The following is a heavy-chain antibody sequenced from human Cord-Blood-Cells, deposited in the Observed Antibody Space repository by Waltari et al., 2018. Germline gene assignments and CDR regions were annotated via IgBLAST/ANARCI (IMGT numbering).Heavy chain of an antibody. CDR1: GYTFTSYD. V-gene: IGHV1-8*03. Sequence: QVQLVQSGAEVKKPGASVKVSCKASGYTFTSYDINWVRQATGQGLEWMGWMNPNSGNTGYAQKFQGRVTITRNTSISTAYMELSSLRSEDTAVYYCARRRAQYDYSNYWFDPWGQGTLVTVSS. D-gene: IGHD4-4*01. CDR2: MNPNSGNT. J-gene: IGHJ5*02. CDR3: ARRRAQYDYSNYWFDP.